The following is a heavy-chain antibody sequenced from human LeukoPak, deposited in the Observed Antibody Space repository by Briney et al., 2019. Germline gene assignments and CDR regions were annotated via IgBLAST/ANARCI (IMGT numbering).Heavy chain of an antibody. CDR1: GGSISSGDYY. Sequence: PSQTLSLTCTVSGGSISSGDYYWSWIRQPPGKGLEWIGYIYYSGSTYYNPSLKSPVTISVDTSNTQFSLRLSSVTAADTAVYYDARGPEYSSGWYESSNWFDPWGQGTLVTVSS. J-gene: IGHJ5*02. D-gene: IGHD6-19*01. CDR2: IYYSGST. V-gene: IGHV4-30-4*01. CDR3: ARGPEYSSGWYESSNWFDP.